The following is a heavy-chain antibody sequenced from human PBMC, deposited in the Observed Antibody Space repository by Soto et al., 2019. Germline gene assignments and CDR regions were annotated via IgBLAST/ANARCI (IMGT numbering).Heavy chain of an antibody. J-gene: IGHJ4*02. CDR1: GGSISSYY. CDR2: IYYSGST. V-gene: IGHV4-59*01. Sequence: QVQLQESGPGLVKPSETLSLTCTVSGGSISSYYWSWIRQPPGKGLEWIGYIYYSGSTNYNPSLERRVTISVYTSKNQFSLKLSSVTAADTAVYYCARVYGDYLDYWGQGTLVTVSS. CDR3: ARVYGDYLDY. D-gene: IGHD4-17*01.